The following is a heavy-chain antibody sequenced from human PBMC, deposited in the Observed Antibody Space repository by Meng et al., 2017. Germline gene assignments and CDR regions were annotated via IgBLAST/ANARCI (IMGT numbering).Heavy chain of an antibody. CDR3: TSNDYYDSGSAY. J-gene: IGHJ4*02. V-gene: IGHV4-4*01. D-gene: IGHD3-22*01. CDR1: GVFINSSRW. Sequence: GSLRLLCAVSGVFINSSRWWSWVRQPPGKGLEWIGEIYHTVSTFHNPSLGRRVTISVEKSKNQFFLRLSSVTAADTAVYFCTSNDYYDSGSAYWGQGSLVTVSS. CDR2: IYHTVST.